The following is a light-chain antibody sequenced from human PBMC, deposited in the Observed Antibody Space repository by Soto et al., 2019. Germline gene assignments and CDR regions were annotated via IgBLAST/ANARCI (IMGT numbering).Light chain of an antibody. V-gene: IGKV1-9*01. Sequence: IQLTQSPSSLSASVGDRVTITCRASQGIDSHLAWYQQKPGKGPKLLIYVASTLQSGVPSRFSGSGSGTEFTLTISSLQPDDFATYYCQQYNSYPWTFGQGTKVDIK. CDR2: VAS. CDR3: QQYNSYPWT. CDR1: QGIDSH. J-gene: IGKJ1*01.